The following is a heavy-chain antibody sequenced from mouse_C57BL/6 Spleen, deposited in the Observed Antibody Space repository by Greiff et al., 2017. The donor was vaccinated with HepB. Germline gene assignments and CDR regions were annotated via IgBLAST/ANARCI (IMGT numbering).Heavy chain of an antibody. J-gene: IGHJ1*03. CDR2: IYPGGGYT. Sequence: VKLVESGAELVRPGTSVKMSCKASGYTFTNYWIGWAKQRPGHGLEWIGDIYPGGGYTNYNEKFKGKATLTADKSSSTAYMQFSSLTSEDSAIYYCARSGYSNYGYFDVWGTGTTVTVSS. D-gene: IGHD2-5*01. V-gene: IGHV1-63*01. CDR1: GYTFTNYW. CDR3: ARSGYSNYGYFDV.